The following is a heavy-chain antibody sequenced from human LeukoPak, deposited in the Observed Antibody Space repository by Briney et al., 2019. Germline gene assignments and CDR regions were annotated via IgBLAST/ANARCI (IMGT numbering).Heavy chain of an antibody. CDR3: ARQTGSGLFILP. Sequence: PSETLSLTCTVSGVSISSSNSYWGWIRQPPGKGLEWIGSIYYSGNTYYNASLKGQVSISIDTSKNQFSLRLTSVTAAGTAVYYCARQTGSGLFILPGGQGTLVTVSS. J-gene: IGHJ4*02. CDR1: GVSISSSNSY. V-gene: IGHV4-39*01. CDR2: IYYSGNT. D-gene: IGHD3/OR15-3a*01.